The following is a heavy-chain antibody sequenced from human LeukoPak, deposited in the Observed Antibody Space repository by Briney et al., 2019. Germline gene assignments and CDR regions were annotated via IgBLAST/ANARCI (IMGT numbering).Heavy chain of an antibody. CDR2: INPSGGST. V-gene: IGHV1-46*01. Sequence: ASVKVSCKASGYTFTSYYMHWVRQAPGQGLEWMGIINPSGGSTSYAQKFQGRVTMTRDMSTSTVYMELSSLRSEDTAVYYCASWLRGVIGAFDIWGQGTMVTVSS. CDR1: GYTFTSYY. CDR3: ASWLRGVIGAFDI. J-gene: IGHJ3*02. D-gene: IGHD3-10*01.